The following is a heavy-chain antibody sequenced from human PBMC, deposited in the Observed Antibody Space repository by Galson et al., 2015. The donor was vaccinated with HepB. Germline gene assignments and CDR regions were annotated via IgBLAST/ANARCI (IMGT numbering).Heavy chain of an antibody. CDR2: FDPEDGET. CDR3: ATDRPPKKGYNYRFAFDI. D-gene: IGHD5-24*01. CDR1: GYTLTELS. V-gene: IGHV1-24*01. J-gene: IGHJ3*02. Sequence: SVKVSCKVSGYTLTELSMHWVRQAPGKGLEWMGGFDPEDGETIYAQKFQGRVTMTEDTSTDTAYMELSSLRSEDTAVYYCATDRPPKKGYNYRFAFDIWGQGTMVTVSS.